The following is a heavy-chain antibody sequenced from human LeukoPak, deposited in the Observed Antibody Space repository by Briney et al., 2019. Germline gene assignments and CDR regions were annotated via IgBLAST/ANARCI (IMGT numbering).Heavy chain of an antibody. Sequence: SETLSLTCTVSGGSISSSSYYWSWIRQPPGKGLGWIGEINHSGSTNYNPSLKSRVTISVDTSKNQFSLKLSSVTAADTAVYYCARLANWGPYAFDIWGQGTMVTVSS. V-gene: IGHV4-39*07. J-gene: IGHJ3*02. CDR2: INHSGST. D-gene: IGHD7-27*01. CDR1: GGSISSSSYY. CDR3: ARLANWGPYAFDI.